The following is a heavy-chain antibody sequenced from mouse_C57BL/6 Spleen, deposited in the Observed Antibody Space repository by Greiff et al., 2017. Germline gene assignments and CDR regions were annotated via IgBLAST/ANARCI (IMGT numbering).Heavy chain of an antibody. D-gene: IGHD2-3*01. Sequence: VQLQQSGPELVKPGASVKISCKASGYTFTDYYMNWVTQSHGTSLEWIGDINPNNGGTSYNQTFKCKATLTVDKSSSTAYMELRSLTSEDSAVYYCGGGLYDGYLDVWGTGTTVTVSS. CDR1: GYTFTDYY. CDR2: INPNNGGT. J-gene: IGHJ1*03. CDR3: GGGLYDGYLDV. V-gene: IGHV1-26*01.